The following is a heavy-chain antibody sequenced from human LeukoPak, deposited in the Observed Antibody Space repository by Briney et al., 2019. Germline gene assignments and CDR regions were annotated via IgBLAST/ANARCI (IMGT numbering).Heavy chain of an antibody. V-gene: IGHV3-30*02. Sequence: GGSLRLSCGASGFTFSNYGMLRVRQSPGKGLEWVAFIRYDGNIKLYADSMKGRFTISRDNSKNTLYLHINSLRAEDTALYYCVKDNPLDYWGQGTLVTVSS. J-gene: IGHJ4*02. CDR3: VKDNPLDY. CDR1: GFTFSNYG. CDR2: IRYDGNIK.